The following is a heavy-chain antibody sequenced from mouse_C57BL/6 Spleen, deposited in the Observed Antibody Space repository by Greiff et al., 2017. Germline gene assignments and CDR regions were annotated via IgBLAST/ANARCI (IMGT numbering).Heavy chain of an antibody. Sequence: VQLQQSDAELVKPGASVKLSCTASGFTFTDHTIHWMKPRPEQGLAWIGYIYPRDGSTKYNEKFKGKATLTADTSSSTAYMQLTSLTSDDSTVYFCARGGIDADYDGGFDDWGQGTTLTVSS. D-gene: IGHD2-4*01. J-gene: IGHJ2*01. V-gene: IGHV1-78*01. CDR1: GFTFTDHT. CDR3: ARGGIDADYDGGFDD. CDR2: IYPRDGST.